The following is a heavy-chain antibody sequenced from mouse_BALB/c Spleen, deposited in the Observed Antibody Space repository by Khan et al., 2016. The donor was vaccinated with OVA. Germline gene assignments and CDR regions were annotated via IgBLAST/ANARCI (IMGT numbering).Heavy chain of an antibody. J-gene: IGHJ2*01. V-gene: IGHV1S132*01. CDR1: GYIFTSYW. Sequence: QVQLQQSGAELVRPGASVKLSCKTSGYIFTSYWIHWVKQRSGQGLEWFARIYPGTDNTYYNEKLKDKVTLTADKSSSTVYMQLSSLKSEDSAVYFCAREEALYYCDYWGQGTTLTVSS. D-gene: IGHD3-2*02. CDR3: AREEALYYCDY. CDR2: IYPGTDNT.